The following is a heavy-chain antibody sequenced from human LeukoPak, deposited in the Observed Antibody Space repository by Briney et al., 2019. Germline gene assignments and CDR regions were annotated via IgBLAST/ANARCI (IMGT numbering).Heavy chain of an antibody. Sequence: SETLSLTCAVYGGSFSGYHWSWIRQPPGKGLEWIGEINHSGSTNYNPSLKSRVTISVDTSKNQFSLKLSSVTAADTAVYYCARGLDILDYWGQGTLVTVSS. V-gene: IGHV4-34*01. D-gene: IGHD3-9*01. CDR1: GGSFSGYH. CDR2: INHSGST. CDR3: ARGLDILDY. J-gene: IGHJ4*02.